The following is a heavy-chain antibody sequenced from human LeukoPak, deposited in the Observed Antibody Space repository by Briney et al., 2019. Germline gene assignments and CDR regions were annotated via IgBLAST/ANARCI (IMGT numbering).Heavy chain of an antibody. CDR2: IKEDGSEK. CDR3: ARESLLGGIDY. CDR1: GFTFSRYW. V-gene: IGHV3-7*04. D-gene: IGHD3-16*01. J-gene: IGHJ4*02. Sequence: GGSLRLSCAASGFTFSRYWMTWVRQAPGKGLEWAATIKEDGSEKYCADSVKGRCTISRDNAKKSLYLQMNSLRAEDTAIYHCARESLLGGIDYWGQGTLVTVSS.